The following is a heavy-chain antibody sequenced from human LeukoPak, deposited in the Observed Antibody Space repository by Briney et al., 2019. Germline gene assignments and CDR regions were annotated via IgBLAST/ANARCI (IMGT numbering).Heavy chain of an antibody. CDR3: ASLRRRAGGSDY. V-gene: IGHV4-4*02. D-gene: IGHD4-23*01. CDR2: IYHSGST. CDR1: GGSISSSNW. Sequence: TSETLSLTCAVSGGSISSSNWWSWVRQPPGKGLEWIGEIYHSGSTNYNPSLKSRVTISVDKSKNQFSLKLSSVTAADTAVYYCASLRRRAGGSDYWGQGTLVTVSS. J-gene: IGHJ4*02.